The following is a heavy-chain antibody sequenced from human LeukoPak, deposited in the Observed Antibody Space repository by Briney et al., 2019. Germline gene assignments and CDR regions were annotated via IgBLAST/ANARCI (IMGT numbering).Heavy chain of an antibody. D-gene: IGHD3-3*01. CDR1: GGSISSYY. CDR2: INHSGST. J-gene: IGHJ6*02. Sequence: SETLSLTCTVSGGSISSYYWSWIRQPPGKGLEWIGEINHSGSTNYNPSLKSRVTISVDTSKNQFSLKLSSVTAADTAVYYCARGGRPGLRFLEWPAYPYYYGMDVWGQGTTVTVSS. CDR3: ARGGRPGLRFLEWPAYPYYYGMDV. V-gene: IGHV4-34*01.